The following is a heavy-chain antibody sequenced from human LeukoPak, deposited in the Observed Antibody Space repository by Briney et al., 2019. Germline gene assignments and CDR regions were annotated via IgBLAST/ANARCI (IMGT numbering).Heavy chain of an antibody. CDR3: ANEDGNSGDAFDI. Sequence: SGGSLRLSCAASGFTFSSYAMSWVRQAPGKGLEWVSGISGSGGSTFYADSVKGRFTISRENSKKTLYLQMNSLRAEDTAIYYCANEDGNSGDAFDIWGQGTMVTVSS. D-gene: IGHD4-23*01. CDR2: ISGSGGST. V-gene: IGHV3-23*01. J-gene: IGHJ3*02. CDR1: GFTFSSYA.